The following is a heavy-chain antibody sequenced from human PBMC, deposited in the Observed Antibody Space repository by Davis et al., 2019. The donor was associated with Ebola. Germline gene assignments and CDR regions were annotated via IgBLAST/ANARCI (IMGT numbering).Heavy chain of an antibody. J-gene: IGHJ3*02. CDR2: ISGSGGST. CDR3: AKETMTTDAFDI. D-gene: IGHD4-17*01. CDR1: GFTFSSYA. V-gene: IGHV3-23*01. Sequence: GESLKISCAASGFTFSSYAMSWVRQAPGKGLEWVSAISGSGGSTYYADSVKGRFTISRDNSKNTLYLQMNSLRAEDTAVYYCAKETMTTDAFDIWGQGTMVTVSS.